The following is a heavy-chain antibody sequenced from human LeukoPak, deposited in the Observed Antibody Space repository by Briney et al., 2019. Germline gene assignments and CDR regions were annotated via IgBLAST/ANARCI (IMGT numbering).Heavy chain of an antibody. CDR1: GGSISSGGYY. CDR3: ARHRRGYFDY. J-gene: IGHJ4*02. CDR2: IYYSGST. Sequence: SETLSLTCTVSGGSISSGGYYWSWIRQHPGKGLEWIGYIYYSGSTNYNPSLKSRVTISVDTSKNQFSLKLSSVTAADTAVYYCARHRRGYFDYWGQGTLVTVSS. D-gene: IGHD2/OR15-2a*01. V-gene: IGHV4-61*08.